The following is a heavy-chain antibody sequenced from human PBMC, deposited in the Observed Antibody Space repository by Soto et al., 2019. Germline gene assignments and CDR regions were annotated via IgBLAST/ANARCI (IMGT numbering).Heavy chain of an antibody. CDR1: GFTLSRYA. CDR3: ARQILVAAGLNSPFDY. V-gene: IGHV3-30-3*01. J-gene: IGHJ4*02. Sequence: QVQLVESGGGVVQPGGSLRLSCEASGFTLSRYAMHWVRQAPGKGLEWLAILSYDGVNNYYADSVKGRFTISRDNSKNTLYLLMNNLTPDDTAVYYCARQILVAAGLNSPFDYWGQGTLVSLSS. CDR2: LSYDGVNN. D-gene: IGHD6-13*01.